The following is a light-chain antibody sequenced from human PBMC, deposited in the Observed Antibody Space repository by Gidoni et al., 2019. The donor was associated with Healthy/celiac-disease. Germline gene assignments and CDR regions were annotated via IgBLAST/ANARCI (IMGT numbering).Light chain of an antibody. Sequence: QSVLTQPPSASGTPGQRVTISCSGSSSNIGSNYVYWYQQLPGTAPKLLIYRNNQRPSGVPDRFSGSKSGTPASLAISGLRSEDEADYYCAAWDDSLSGHVVFGGGTKLXVX. V-gene: IGLV1-47*01. J-gene: IGLJ2*01. CDR1: SSNIGSNY. CDR3: AAWDDSLSGHVV. CDR2: RNN.